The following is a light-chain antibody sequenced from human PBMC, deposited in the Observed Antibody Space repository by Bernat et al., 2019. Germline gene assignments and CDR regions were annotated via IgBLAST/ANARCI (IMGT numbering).Light chain of an antibody. Sequence: QPVLTQPLPVSGPPGQRVTIPCTGSSPNIGAGYHVHWYQQLPVTAPKLLIYGNSNRPSGVPDRFSCSKSGTSASLAITGLQDEDEGDYYCQSYDSSLSALVFGGGTKLTVL. J-gene: IGLJ2*01. CDR2: GNS. CDR1: SPNIGAGYH. CDR3: QSYDSSLSALV. V-gene: IGLV1-40*01.